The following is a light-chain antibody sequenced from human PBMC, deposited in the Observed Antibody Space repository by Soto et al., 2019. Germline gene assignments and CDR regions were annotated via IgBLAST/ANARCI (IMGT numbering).Light chain of an antibody. J-gene: IGKJ1*01. CDR1: QSVSNNF. Sequence: EIVLTQSPGTLSLSPGESAALSCRASQSVSNNFLAWYQRKPGQAPRLLIYGASYRATDIPYSFSGCGSGTDFTLTNTSLQPDDFAVYYYQQYCGSPPTLGQGTKVDVK. CDR3: QQYCGSPPT. V-gene: IGKV3-20*01. CDR2: GAS.